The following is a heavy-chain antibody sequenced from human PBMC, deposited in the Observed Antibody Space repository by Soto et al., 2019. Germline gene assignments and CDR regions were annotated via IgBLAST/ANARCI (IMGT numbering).Heavy chain of an antibody. CDR1: GGTFSSYT. D-gene: IGHD2-15*01. J-gene: IGHJ5*02. CDR2: IIPILGIA. V-gene: IGHV1-69*04. Sequence: SVKVSCKASGGTFSSYTSSWVRQAPGQGLEWMGRIIPILGIANYAQKFQGRVTITADKSTSTAYMELSSLRSEDTAVYYCARDPARSGGSRWFDLWGQGTLVTVSS. CDR3: ARDPARSGGSRWFDL.